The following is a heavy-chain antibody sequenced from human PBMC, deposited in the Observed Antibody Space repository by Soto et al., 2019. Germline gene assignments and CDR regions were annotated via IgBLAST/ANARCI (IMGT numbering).Heavy chain of an antibody. CDR1: GDSVSSNTAS. Sequence: SQTLSLTCAISGDSVSSNTASWNWIRQSPSRGLEWLGRTYFRSKWYNDYAVSVKSRIIINPDTSNNQFSLQLNSVTPEDTAVYFCAKGDNLPPKTVYAFGPWGEGIMVTVSS. V-gene: IGHV6-1*01. CDR2: TYFRSKWYN. J-gene: IGHJ5*02. CDR3: AKGDNLPPKTVYAFGP. D-gene: IGHD3-16*01.